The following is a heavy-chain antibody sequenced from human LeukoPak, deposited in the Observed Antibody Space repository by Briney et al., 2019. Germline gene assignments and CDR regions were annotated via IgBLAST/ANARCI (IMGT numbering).Heavy chain of an antibody. CDR2: IYSGGST. D-gene: IGHD1-20*01. CDR3: ARGDNWNVFAAFDI. J-gene: IGHJ3*02. CDR1: GFTVSSNY. Sequence: PGGSLRLSCAASGFTVSSNYMSWVRQAPGKGLEWVSVIYSGGSTYYADSVKGRFTISRDNSKNTLYLQMNSLRAEDTAVYYCARGDNWNVFAAFDIWGQGTMVTVSS. V-gene: IGHV3-66*01.